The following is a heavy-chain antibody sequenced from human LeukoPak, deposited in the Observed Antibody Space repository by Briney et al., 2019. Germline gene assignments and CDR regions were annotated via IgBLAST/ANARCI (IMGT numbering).Heavy chain of an antibody. V-gene: IGHV3-30*03. Sequence: GGSLRLSCAASGFTFGSYGMHWVRQAPGKGLEWVAFISYDRSETYYADSVKGRFSISRDNSKNTVYLQMNSLRTEDRAVYYCAREGGYYFDHWGQGTPVTVSS. CDR2: ISYDRSET. J-gene: IGHJ4*02. D-gene: IGHD6-25*01. CDR1: GFTFGSYG. CDR3: AREGGYYFDH.